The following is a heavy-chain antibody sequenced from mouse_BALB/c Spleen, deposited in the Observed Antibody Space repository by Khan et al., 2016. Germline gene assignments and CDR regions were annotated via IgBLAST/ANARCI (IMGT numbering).Heavy chain of an antibody. CDR1: GYTFTSYT. V-gene: IGHV1-4*01. J-gene: IGHJ2*01. CDR3: ARKISAATSFDS. CDR2: IDPTSGYT. D-gene: IGHD1-2*01. Sequence: QVQLQQSGAELARPGASVKMSCKASGYTFTSYTIHWVKQRPGQGLEWIGYIDPTSGYTNYNQNFKDKATLTADKSSNTAYMQLSSLTSGDSAVYSCARKISAATSFDSWGQGTTLTVSS.